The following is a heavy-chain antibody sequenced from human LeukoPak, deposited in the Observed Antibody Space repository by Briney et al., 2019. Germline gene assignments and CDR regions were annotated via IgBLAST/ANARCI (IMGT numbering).Heavy chain of an antibody. CDR2: IHHSGST. CDR1: GVSINSYY. CDR3: ARHEVTNGFTNWYFDL. V-gene: IGHV4-59*08. J-gene: IGHJ2*01. D-gene: IGHD2-8*01. Sequence: SETLSLTCTVSGVSINSYYWSWIRQSPGKGLEWIGYIHHSGSTKTSPPLESRVTITVDTSKNHFSLRLSSVTAADTAMYYCARHEVTNGFTNWYFDLWGRGTLGTVSS.